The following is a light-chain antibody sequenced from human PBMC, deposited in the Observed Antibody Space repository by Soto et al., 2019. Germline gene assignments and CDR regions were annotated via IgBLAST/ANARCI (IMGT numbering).Light chain of an antibody. CDR1: QSVSSN. Sequence: EIVLTQSPATLSLSPGERATLSCRASQSVSSNLAWYQQKPGQAPRLLIYDASTRATGIPARFSGSGSGTDFTLTISSLEPEDFAVYSCQQRSNWPLTFGGGTKVDIK. J-gene: IGKJ4*01. CDR2: DAS. CDR3: QQRSNWPLT. V-gene: IGKV3-11*01.